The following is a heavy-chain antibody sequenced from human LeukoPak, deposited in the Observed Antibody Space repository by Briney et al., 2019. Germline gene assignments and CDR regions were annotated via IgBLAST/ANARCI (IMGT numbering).Heavy chain of an antibody. V-gene: IGHV1-8*01. CDR2: MNPNSGNT. Sequence: GASVKVSCKASGYTFTSYDINWVRQATGQGLEWMGWMNPNSGNTGYAQKFQGRVTITADKSTSTAYMELSSLRSEDTAVYYCAREKTGDLTDWGQGTLVTVSS. J-gene: IGHJ4*02. D-gene: IGHD7-27*01. CDR1: GYTFTSYD. CDR3: AREKTGDLTD.